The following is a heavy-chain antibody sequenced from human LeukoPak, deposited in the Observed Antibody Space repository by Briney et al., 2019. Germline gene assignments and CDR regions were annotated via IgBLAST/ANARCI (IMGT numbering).Heavy chain of an antibody. CDR1: GFTVSSNY. J-gene: IGHJ4*02. CDR3: ARGWDSSSWSFDY. CDR2: IYSGGST. V-gene: IGHV3-53*01. Sequence: GGSVTLSCAASGFTVSSNYMSWVRQAPGKGLEWVSVIYSGGSTYYADSVKGRFTISRDNSKNTLYLQMNSLRAEDTAVYYCARGWDSSSWSFDYWGQGTLVTVSS. D-gene: IGHD6-13*01.